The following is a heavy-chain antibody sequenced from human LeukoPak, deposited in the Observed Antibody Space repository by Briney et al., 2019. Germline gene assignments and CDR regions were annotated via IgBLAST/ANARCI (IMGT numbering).Heavy chain of an antibody. Sequence: PGGSLRLSCAASGFTFGSYSMNWVRQAPGRGLEWVSSISSGSTYTDYAASVKGRFTISRDNAKNSLYLQMNSLRAEDTAVYYCARVVGGEVYWGQGTLVTVSS. D-gene: IGHD3-3*01. CDR2: ISSGSTYT. J-gene: IGHJ4*02. CDR3: ARVVGGEVY. CDR1: GFTFGSYS. V-gene: IGHV3-21*01.